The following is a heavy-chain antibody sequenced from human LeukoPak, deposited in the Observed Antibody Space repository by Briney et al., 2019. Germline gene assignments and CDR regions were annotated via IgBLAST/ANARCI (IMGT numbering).Heavy chain of an antibody. CDR1: GFTFSNYA. CDR3: AKNQGQWLVPVDY. CDR2: MSGSGGST. J-gene: IGHJ4*02. D-gene: IGHD6-19*01. Sequence: GGSLRLSCAASGFTFSNYAMSWVRQAPGKGLEWVSSMSGSGGSTYYADSVKGRFTISRDNSKNTLYLQMNILRAEDTALYYCAKNQGQWLVPVDYWGQGTLVTVSS. V-gene: IGHV3-23*01.